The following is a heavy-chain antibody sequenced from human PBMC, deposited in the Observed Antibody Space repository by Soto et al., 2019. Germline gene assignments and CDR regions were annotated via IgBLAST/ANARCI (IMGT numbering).Heavy chain of an antibody. Sequence: QVQLQESGPGLVKPSETLSLTCTVSGGSVSSGSYYWSWIRQPPGKGLEWIGYIYYSGSTNYNPSLKSRVSISVDTSKNQFSLKLSSVTAADTAVYYCARWTTAVNDFDIWGQGTMVTVSS. CDR1: GGSVSSGSYY. J-gene: IGHJ3*02. CDR3: ARWTTAVNDFDI. CDR2: IYYSGST. D-gene: IGHD4-17*01. V-gene: IGHV4-61*01.